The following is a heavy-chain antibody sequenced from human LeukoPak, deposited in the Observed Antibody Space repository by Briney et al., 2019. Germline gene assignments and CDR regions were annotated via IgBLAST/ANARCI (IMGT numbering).Heavy chain of an antibody. J-gene: IGHJ4*02. CDR1: GFTFGDCA. V-gene: IGHV3-15*01. D-gene: IGHD3-10*01. CDR2: IKSKTDGGTT. Sequence: GGSLRLSCTASGFTFGDCAMSWVRQAPGKGLEWVGFIKSKTDGGTTDYAAPVKGRFTISRDDSKNTLYLQMNSLKTEDTAVYYCTTGWFGELLYRLGDYWGQGXLVTXSS. CDR3: TTGWFGELLYRLGDY.